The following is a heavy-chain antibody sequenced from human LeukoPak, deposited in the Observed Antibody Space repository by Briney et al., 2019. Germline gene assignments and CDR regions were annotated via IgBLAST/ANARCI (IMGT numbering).Heavy chain of an antibody. CDR1: GFTFTHYA. Sequence: GGSLRLSCAASGFTFTHYAMSWVRQAPGKGLEWVSSISSSGGSTYYADSVKGRFTISRGDSKNTLYVQMNSLRAEDTAVYYCAKVRTGHYFDYWGQGTLVTVSS. CDR2: ISSSGGST. J-gene: IGHJ4*02. CDR3: AKVRTGHYFDY. D-gene: IGHD3/OR15-3a*01. V-gene: IGHV3-23*01.